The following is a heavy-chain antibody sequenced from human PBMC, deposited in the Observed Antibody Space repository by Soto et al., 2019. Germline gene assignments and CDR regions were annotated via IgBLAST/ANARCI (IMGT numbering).Heavy chain of an antibody. J-gene: IGHJ4*02. CDR2: IYADGTT. Sequence: EVPLVESGGGLVQPGGSLRLSCVVSGFSVSNNYMSWVRQAPGMRLDWVSVIYADGTTYYVDSVKGRFTISRHNSRNTLYLQMDSLRTEDTAVYYCARGGGPFINSVTNPFDYWGQGTLSPSPQ. D-gene: IGHD4-17*01. CDR1: GFSVSNNY. CDR3: ARGGGPFINSVTNPFDY. V-gene: IGHV3-53*04.